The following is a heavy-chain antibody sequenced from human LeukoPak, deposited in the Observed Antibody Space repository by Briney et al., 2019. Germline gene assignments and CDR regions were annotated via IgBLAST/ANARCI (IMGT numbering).Heavy chain of an antibody. V-gene: IGHV3-74*01. CDR3: AKGRGPMEYYFDY. Sequence: GGSLRLSCAASGFAFRNYWMHWVRQGPGKGLLWVSRINRDGRATSYADSVKGRFTISRDNAKNTLYLQMNSLRAEVTAVYYFAKGRGPMEYYFDYWGQGILVTVSS. CDR2: INRDGRAT. J-gene: IGHJ4*02. D-gene: IGHD3-10*01. CDR1: GFAFRNYW.